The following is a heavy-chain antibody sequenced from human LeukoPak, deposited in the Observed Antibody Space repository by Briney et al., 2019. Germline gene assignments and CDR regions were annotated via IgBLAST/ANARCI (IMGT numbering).Heavy chain of an antibody. Sequence: ASVKVSCKASGYTFTSYGISWVRQAPGQGLEWMGWISAYNGNTNYAQKLQGRVTMTTDTSTSTAYMELRSLRSDDTAVYYCARDRRYSSSSNSYYYYCMDVWGQGTTVTVSS. D-gene: IGHD6-6*01. CDR2: ISAYNGNT. CDR1: GYTFTSYG. J-gene: IGHJ6*02. V-gene: IGHV1-18*01. CDR3: ARDRRYSSSSNSYYYYCMDV.